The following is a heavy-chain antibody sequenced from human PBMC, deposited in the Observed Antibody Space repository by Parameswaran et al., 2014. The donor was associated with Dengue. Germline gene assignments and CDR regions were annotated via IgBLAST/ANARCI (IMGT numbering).Heavy chain of an antibody. D-gene: IGHD6-19*01. Sequence: WVRQAPGQGLEWMGWISPNSGDTNYAQKFQGRVTMTRNTSITTAYLDLSSLRSDDTAIYYCARNYQGLTYWGQGTLVTVSS. CDR2: ISPNSGDT. J-gene: IGHJ1*01. V-gene: IGHV1-2*02. CDR3: ARNYQGLTY.